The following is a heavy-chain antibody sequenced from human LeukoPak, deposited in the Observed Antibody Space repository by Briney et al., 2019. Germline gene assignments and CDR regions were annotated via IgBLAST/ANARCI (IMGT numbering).Heavy chain of an antibody. Sequence: SQTLSLTRTVSGGSISSGGYYWSWIRQHPGKGLEWIGYIYYSGSTYYNPSLKSRVTISVDTSKNQFSLKLSSVTAADTAVYYCARGPLYYYYGMDVWGQGTTVTVSS. CDR3: ARGPLYYYYGMDV. V-gene: IGHV4-31*03. CDR2: IYYSGST. J-gene: IGHJ6*02. CDR1: GGSISSGGYY.